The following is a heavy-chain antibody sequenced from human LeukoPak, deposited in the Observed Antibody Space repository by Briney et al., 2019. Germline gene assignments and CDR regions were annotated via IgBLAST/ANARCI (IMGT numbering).Heavy chain of an antibody. CDR2: ISWNSGSI. Sequence: PGRSLRLSCAASGFTFDDYAMHWVRQAPGKGLEWVSGISWNSGSIGYADSVKGRFTISRDNAKNSLYLQMNSLRAEDTALYYCVAAAGNDYYYYGMDVWGQETTVTVSS. CDR1: GFTFDDYA. CDR3: VAAAGNDYYYYGMDV. V-gene: IGHV3-9*01. D-gene: IGHD6-13*01. J-gene: IGHJ6*02.